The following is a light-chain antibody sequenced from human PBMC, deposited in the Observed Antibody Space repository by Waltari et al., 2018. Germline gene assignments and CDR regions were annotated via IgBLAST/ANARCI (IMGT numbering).Light chain of an antibody. V-gene: IGKV3-20*01. Sequence: EIVLTQSPGTVSLSPGDRATFSCWASQSVSTYLAWSQQKPGQAPRLLIYHASTRATVIPDRFSGGGSGTDFILTSSRLEPEDVAMYYCHHYVESPATFGQGTKVEIK. CDR1: QSVSTY. CDR3: HHYVESPAT. CDR2: HAS. J-gene: IGKJ1*01.